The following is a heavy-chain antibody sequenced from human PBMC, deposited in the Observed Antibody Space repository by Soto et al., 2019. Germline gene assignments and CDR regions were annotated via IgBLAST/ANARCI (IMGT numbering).Heavy chain of an antibody. J-gene: IGHJ3*02. CDR1: GFTFSSYS. CDR3: ARDDSSGYYSNDTDAFDI. Sequence: GGSLRLSCAASGFTFSSYSMNWVRQAPGKGLEWVSAISYDGSNIYYADSVKGRFTISRDNSKNTLYLQMNSLRAEDTAVYYCARDDSSGYYSNDTDAFDIWGQGTMVTVSS. CDR2: ISYDGSNI. V-gene: IGHV3-30*03. D-gene: IGHD3-22*01.